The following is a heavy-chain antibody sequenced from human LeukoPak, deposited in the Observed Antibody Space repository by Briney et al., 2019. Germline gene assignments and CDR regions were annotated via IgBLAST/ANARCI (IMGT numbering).Heavy chain of an antibody. D-gene: IGHD3-10*01. Sequence: ASVKVSCKASGGTFSSYAISWVRQAPGQGLEWMGWINPKSGGTNYAQKFQGRVTMTRDTSISTAYMDMSSLRSDDTAVYYCARNLWFGESSDAFDMWGQGTMVTVSS. CDR3: ARNLWFGESSDAFDM. CDR2: INPKSGGT. J-gene: IGHJ3*02. CDR1: GGTFSSYA. V-gene: IGHV1-2*02.